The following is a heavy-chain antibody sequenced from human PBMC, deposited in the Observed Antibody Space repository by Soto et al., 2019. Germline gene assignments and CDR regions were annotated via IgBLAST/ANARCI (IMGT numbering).Heavy chain of an antibody. CDR2: IWYDGSNK. J-gene: IGHJ6*02. CDR1: GFTFSSYC. Sequence: VGSLILSCAASGFTFSSYCMHWVRQDPGKGLEWVAVIWYDGSNKYYADSVKGRFTISRDNSKNTLYLQMNSLRAEDTAVYYCARDGRYCGGDCYSYYYYYGMDVWGQGTTVTVSS. CDR3: ARDGRYCGGDCYSYYYYYGMDV. D-gene: IGHD2-21*02. V-gene: IGHV3-33*01.